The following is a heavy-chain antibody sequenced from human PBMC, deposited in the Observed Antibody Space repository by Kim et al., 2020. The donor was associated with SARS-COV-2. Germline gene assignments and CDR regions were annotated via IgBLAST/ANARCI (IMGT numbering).Heavy chain of an antibody. J-gene: IGHJ6*02. Sequence: EYAASVKGRFTISRDDSKSIAYLQMNSLKTEDTAVYYCTRDSIPEDYGMDVWGQGTTVTVSS. V-gene: IGHV3-49*02. CDR3: TRDSIPEDYGMDV. D-gene: IGHD2-21*01.